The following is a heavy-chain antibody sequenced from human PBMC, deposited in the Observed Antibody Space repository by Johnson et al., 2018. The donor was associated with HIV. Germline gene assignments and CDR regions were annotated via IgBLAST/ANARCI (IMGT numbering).Heavy chain of an antibody. CDR1: GFTFRSYG. J-gene: IGHJ3*02. CDR3: AKERVVVTTYDAFDI. Sequence: QVQLVESGGGVVQPGGSLRLSCAASGFTFRSYGMHWVRQAPGKGLEWVAFIRYDGSNKYYADSVKGRFTISRDNSKNTLYLQMNSLRAEDTAVYYCAKERVVVTTYDAFDIWGQGTMVTVSS. D-gene: IGHD3-22*01. V-gene: IGHV3-30*02. CDR2: IRYDGSNK.